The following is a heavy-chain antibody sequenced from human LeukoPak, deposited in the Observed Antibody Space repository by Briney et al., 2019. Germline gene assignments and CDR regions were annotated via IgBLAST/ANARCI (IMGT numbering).Heavy chain of an antibody. J-gene: IGHJ6*03. Sequence: GESLKISCKGSGYSFTSYWIGWVRQMPGKGLEWMGIIYPGDSDTRYSPSFQGQVTISADKSISTAYLQWSSLKASDTAMYYCARALLDHYYHSYYMDVWGKGTTVTVSS. CDR3: ARALLDHYYHSYYMDV. CDR1: GYSFTSYW. D-gene: IGHD3/OR15-3a*01. CDR2: IYPGDSDT. V-gene: IGHV5-51*01.